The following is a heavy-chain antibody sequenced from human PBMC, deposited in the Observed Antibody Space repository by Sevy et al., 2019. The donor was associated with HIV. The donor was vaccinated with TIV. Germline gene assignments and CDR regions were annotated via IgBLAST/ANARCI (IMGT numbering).Heavy chain of an antibody. D-gene: IGHD2-2*01. J-gene: IGHJ4*02. CDR3: ARGEYCSSTSCYEAY. CDR2: ISSSSSYI. V-gene: IGHV3-21*01. CDR1: GFTFSSYS. Sequence: GESLKISCAASGFTFSSYSMNWVRQAPGKGLEWVSSISSSSSYIYYADSVKGRFTISRDNAKNSLYLQMNSLRAEDTAVYYCARGEYCSSTSCYEAYWGQGTLVTVSS.